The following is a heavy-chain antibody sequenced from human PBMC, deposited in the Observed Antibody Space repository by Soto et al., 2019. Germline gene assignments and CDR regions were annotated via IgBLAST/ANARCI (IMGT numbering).Heavy chain of an antibody. CDR1: GYSFTSYW. CDR2: IDPSDSYT. V-gene: IGHV5-10-1*01. J-gene: IGHJ6*01. Sequence: PGESLKISCKGSGYSFTSYWISWVRQMPGKGLEWMGRIDPSDSYTNYSPSFQGHVTISADKSISTAYLQWSSLKASDTAMYYCARLLYYDILTGYSPYYYGMDVWGQGTTVTVSS. D-gene: IGHD3-9*01. CDR3: ARLLYYDILTGYSPYYYGMDV.